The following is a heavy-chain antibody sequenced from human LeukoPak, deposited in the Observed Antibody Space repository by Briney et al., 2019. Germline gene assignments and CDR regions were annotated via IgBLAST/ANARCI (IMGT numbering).Heavy chain of an antibody. V-gene: IGHV4-39*01. J-gene: IGHJ2*01. D-gene: IGHD6-13*01. CDR3: AIDGSSWCSPASYWYFDL. Sequence: SETLSLTCTVSGGSISSSSYYWGWIRQPPGKGLEWIGSIYYSGSTYYNPSLKSRVTISVDTSKNQFSLKLSSVTAADTAVYYCAIDGSSWCSPASYWYFDLWGRGTLVTVSS. CDR1: GGSISSSSYY. CDR2: IYYSGST.